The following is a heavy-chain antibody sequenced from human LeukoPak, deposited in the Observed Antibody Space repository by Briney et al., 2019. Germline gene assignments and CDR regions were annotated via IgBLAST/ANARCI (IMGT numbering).Heavy chain of an antibody. CDR3: AKDRSYYDSSGYIYYFDY. CDR2: ISGSGVSA. Sequence: WGSLRLSCAASGFTFSSYAISWVRQAPGKGLEWVSGISGSGVSAYYADSVKGRFTISRDNSKNTLYLQMNSLRAEDTAVYYCAKDRSYYDSSGYIYYFDYWGQGTLVTVSS. V-gene: IGHV3-23*01. CDR1: GFTFSSYA. J-gene: IGHJ4*02. D-gene: IGHD3-22*01.